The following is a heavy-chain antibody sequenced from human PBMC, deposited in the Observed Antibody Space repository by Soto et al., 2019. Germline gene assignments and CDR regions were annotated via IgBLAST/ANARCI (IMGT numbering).Heavy chain of an antibody. V-gene: IGHV4-59*08. J-gene: IGHJ4*02. CDR1: GGSISSYY. CDR3: ARRYGGTFDY. D-gene: IGHD2-15*01. CDR2: IYYSGST. Sequence: QVQLQESGPGLVKPSETLSLTCTVSGGSISSYYWSWIRQPPGKGLEWIGYIYYSGSTNYNPSLKSRVTISVDTSKNQCSLKLSSVTAADTAVYYCARRYGGTFDYWGQGPLVTVSS.